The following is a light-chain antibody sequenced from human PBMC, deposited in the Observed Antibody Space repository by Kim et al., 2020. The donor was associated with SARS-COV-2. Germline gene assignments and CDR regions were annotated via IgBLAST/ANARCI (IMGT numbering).Light chain of an antibody. CDR1: ETISTN. CDR3: QQYGTWPRT. V-gene: IGKV3-15*01. Sequence: TVMTQSPATLSVSPGEGTTLSCRANETISTNLAWFQKKSGQAPRLLIFGASTRATDVPARFSGSGSGTEFTLTITSLQSEDVAVYYCQQYGTWPRTFGQGTNVDI. CDR2: GAS. J-gene: IGKJ1*01.